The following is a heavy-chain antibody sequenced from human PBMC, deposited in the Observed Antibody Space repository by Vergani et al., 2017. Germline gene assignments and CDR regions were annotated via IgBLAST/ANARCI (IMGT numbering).Heavy chain of an antibody. CDR1: GFTFSTYD. CDR2: IGTAGDT. V-gene: IGHV3-13*01. Sequence: EVQLVESGGGLVQPGGSLRLSCAASGFTFSTYDMHWVRQATGKGLEWVSAIGTAGDTYYPGSVKGRFTISRENAKNSLYLQMNGLRAGDTAVYYCARVIRPSSTSLYFDYWGQGTLVTVSS. D-gene: IGHD2-2*01. CDR3: ARVIRPSSTSLYFDY. J-gene: IGHJ4*02.